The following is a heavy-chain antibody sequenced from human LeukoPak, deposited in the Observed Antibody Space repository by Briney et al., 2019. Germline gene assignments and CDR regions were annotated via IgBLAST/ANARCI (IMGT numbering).Heavy chain of an antibody. CDR1: GFTISNNY. CDR2: IYSGGST. V-gene: IGHV3-53*01. CDR3: ARDRYSGSYPLDY. Sequence: PGGSLRLSCAASGFTISNNYMSWVRQAPGKGLEWVSVIYSGGSTYYADSVKGRFTISRDNSKNTLSLQMNSLRAEDTAVYYCARDRYSGSYPLDYWGQGTLVTVSS. J-gene: IGHJ4*02. D-gene: IGHD1-26*01.